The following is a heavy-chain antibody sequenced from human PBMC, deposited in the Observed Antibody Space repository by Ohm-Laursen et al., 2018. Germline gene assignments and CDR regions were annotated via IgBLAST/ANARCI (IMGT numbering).Heavy chain of an antibody. D-gene: IGHD6-6*01. V-gene: IGHV3-9*01. J-gene: IGHJ6*02. CDR1: GFTFDDYA. CDR3: AKARYHSSSLMDV. Sequence: SLRLSCTASGFTFDDYAMHWVRQAPGKGLEWVSGISWNSGSIGYADSVKGRFAISRDNAKNSLYLQMNSLRAEDTALYYCAKARYHSSSLMDVWGQGTTVTVSS. CDR2: ISWNSGSI.